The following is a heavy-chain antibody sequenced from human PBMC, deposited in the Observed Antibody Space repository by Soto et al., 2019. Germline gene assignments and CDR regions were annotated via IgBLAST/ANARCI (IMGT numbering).Heavy chain of an antibody. CDR1: GGSFSGYY. V-gene: IGHV4-34*01. D-gene: IGHD3-16*01. CDR3: ARDRRTGYVWYYYYGMDV. Sequence: QVQLQQWGAGLLKPSETLSLTCAVYGGSFSGYYWSWIRQPPGKGLEWIGEINHSGSTNYNPSLKSRVTLAVDPSKNQFSLKRSSVTAADTAVYYCARDRRTGYVWYYYYGMDVWGQGTTVTVSS. J-gene: IGHJ6*02. CDR2: INHSGST.